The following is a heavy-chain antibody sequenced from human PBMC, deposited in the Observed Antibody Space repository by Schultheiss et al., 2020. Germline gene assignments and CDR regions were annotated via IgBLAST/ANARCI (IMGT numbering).Heavy chain of an antibody. Sequence: SETLSLTCAVYGGSFSGYYWSWIRQPPGKGLEWIGEINHSGSTYYNPSLKSRVTISVDTSKNQFSLKLSSVTAADTAVYYCARGASSSHPGYYYYGMDVWGQGTTVTVSS. CDR3: ARGASSSHPGYYYYGMDV. CDR1: GGSFSGYY. V-gene: IGHV4-34*01. D-gene: IGHD6-13*01. CDR2: INHSGST. J-gene: IGHJ6*02.